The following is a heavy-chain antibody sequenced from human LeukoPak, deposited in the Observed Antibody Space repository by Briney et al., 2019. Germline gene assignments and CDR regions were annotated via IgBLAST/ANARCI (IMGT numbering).Heavy chain of an antibody. J-gene: IGHJ6*03. Sequence: SETLSLTCAVCGGSFSGYYWSWIRQPPGKGLEWIGEINQSGSTNYNPSLKSRVTISVDTSKHQFSLQLRYVAAAATAVYYCARGQVVVVPAAMYYYYYMDVWGKGTTVNVSS. CDR3: ARGQVVVVPAAMYYYYYMDV. CDR2: INQSGST. V-gene: IGHV4-34*01. CDR1: GGSFSGYY. D-gene: IGHD2-2*01.